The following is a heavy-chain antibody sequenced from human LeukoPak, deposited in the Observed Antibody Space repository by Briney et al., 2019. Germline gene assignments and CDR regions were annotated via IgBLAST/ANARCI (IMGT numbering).Heavy chain of an antibody. J-gene: IGHJ4*02. CDR3: AIDRCSSTSCPHLLGY. CDR2: INPNSGGT. V-gene: IGHV1-2*02. Sequence: ASVKVSCKASGYTFTGYYMHWVRQAPGQGLEWMGWINPNSGGTNYAQKFQGRVTMTRDTSISTAYMELSRLRSDDTAVYYCAIDRCSSTSCPHLLGYWGQGTLVTVSS. CDR1: GYTFTGYY. D-gene: IGHD2-2*01.